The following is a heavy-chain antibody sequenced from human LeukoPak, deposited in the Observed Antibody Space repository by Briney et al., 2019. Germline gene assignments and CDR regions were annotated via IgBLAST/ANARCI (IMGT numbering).Heavy chain of an antibody. J-gene: IGHJ6*03. Sequence: SETLSLTCTVSGGSISSGSYYWSWIRQPAGKGLEWIGRIYTSGSTNYNPSLKSRVTISVDTSKNQFSLKLSSVTAADTAVYYCARQNSGGRVPAARHYGRNYYYYMDVWGKGTTVTISS. CDR1: GGSISSGSYY. V-gene: IGHV4-61*02. D-gene: IGHD2-2*01. CDR3: ARQNSGGRVPAARHYGRNYYYYMDV. CDR2: IYTSGST.